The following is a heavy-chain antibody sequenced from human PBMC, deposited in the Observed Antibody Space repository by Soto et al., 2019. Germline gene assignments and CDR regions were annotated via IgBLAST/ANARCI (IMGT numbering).Heavy chain of an antibody. CDR2: IYHSGST. Sequence: QLQLQESGSGLVRPSQTLSLTCAVSGGSISSGGYSWNWIRQPPGKGLEWIGYIYHSGSTLYNPSLKSRVTISVDKSKNQFSLKRTSVTAADTAVYYCARDQREGNWFDPWGQGTLVTVSS. CDR1: GGSISSGGYS. V-gene: IGHV4-30-2*01. CDR3: ARDQREGNWFDP. J-gene: IGHJ5*02.